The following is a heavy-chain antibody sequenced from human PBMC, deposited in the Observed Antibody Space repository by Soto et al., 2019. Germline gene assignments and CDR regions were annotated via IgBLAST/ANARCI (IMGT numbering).Heavy chain of an antibody. CDR3: AKMSSENYYDPVFS. CDR2: ISSSGNTI. CDR1: GFTFSDYY. Sequence: QVQLVESGGGLVQTSGSLRIACVASGFTFSDYYMSWVRQAPGKGLEWVSYISSSGNTIYYADSVKGRLTISRDNAKNSVYLQKNSLRAEDTALYFCAKMSSENYYDPVFSWGQGTLVTGSS. J-gene: IGHJ4*02. V-gene: IGHV3-11*01. D-gene: IGHD3-22*01.